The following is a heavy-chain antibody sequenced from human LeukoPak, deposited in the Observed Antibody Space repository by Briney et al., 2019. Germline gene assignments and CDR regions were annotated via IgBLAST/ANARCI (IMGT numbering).Heavy chain of an antibody. CDR1: GGSINNYY. D-gene: IGHD2-2*01. J-gene: IGHJ2*01. V-gene: IGHV4-59*01. Sequence: SETLSLTRTVSGGSINNYYWSWIRQPPGKGLEWIGYIYYSGSTNYNPSLKSRVTISLDTSKNQFSLKLSSVTAADTAVYFPRERCSSRSCYRPITQNGCFDRSGRGTVVTVSS. CDR3: PRERCSSRSCYRPITQNGCFDR. CDR2: IYYSGST.